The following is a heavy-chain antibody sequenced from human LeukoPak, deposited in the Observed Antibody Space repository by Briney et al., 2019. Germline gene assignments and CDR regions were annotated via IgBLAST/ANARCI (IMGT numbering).Heavy chain of an antibody. J-gene: IGHJ4*02. Sequence: GGSLRLSCATSAFTLSSNSMNWDRPAQGKGLEWGSYIRSGSTTVKYADSVKGRFTMSRDNAKNSLYLQMNSLRAEDTAVYYCARDVEQWLVRVYYFDYWGQGTLVTVSS. CDR1: AFTLSSNS. D-gene: IGHD6-19*01. V-gene: IGHV3-48*01. CDR2: IRSGSTTV. CDR3: ARDVEQWLVRVYYFDY.